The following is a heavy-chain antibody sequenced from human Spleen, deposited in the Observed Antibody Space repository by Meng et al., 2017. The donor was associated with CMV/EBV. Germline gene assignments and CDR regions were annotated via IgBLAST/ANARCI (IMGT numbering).Heavy chain of an antibody. J-gene: IGHJ4*02. D-gene: IGHD1-26*01. Sequence: GESLKISCAASGFTFSSYTMNWVRQAPGKGLEWVSDISSRSRTIYYADSVKGRFTISRDNAKNTLFLQMNSLRAEDTAVYYCARDSGSFTSTDSWGQGALVTVSS. CDR2: ISSRSRTI. V-gene: IGHV3-48*04. CDR1: GFTFSSYT. CDR3: ARDSGSFTSTDS.